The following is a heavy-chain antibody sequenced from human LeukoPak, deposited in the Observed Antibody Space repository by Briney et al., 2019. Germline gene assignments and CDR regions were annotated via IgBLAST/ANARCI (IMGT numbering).Heavy chain of an antibody. D-gene: IGHD3-22*01. CDR3: ASGYDSSGYYYQVPLDY. J-gene: IGHJ4*02. Sequence: GGSLRLSCAASGFTFSDYYMSWIRQAPGKGLEWVSYISSSSSTIYYAGSVKGRFTISRDNAKNSLYLQMNSLRAEDTAVYYCASGYDSSGYYYQVPLDYWGQGTLVTVSS. CDR1: GFTFSDYY. CDR2: ISSSSSTI. V-gene: IGHV3-11*01.